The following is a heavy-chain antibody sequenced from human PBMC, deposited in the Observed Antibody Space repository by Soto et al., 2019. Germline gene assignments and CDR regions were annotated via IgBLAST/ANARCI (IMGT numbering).Heavy chain of an antibody. CDR2: INPSGGST. J-gene: IGHJ5*02. CDR1: GYTFTSYY. V-gene: IGHV1-46*01. CDR3: ARDRTAARPRAGRRAAYNWFDP. Sequence: ASVKVSCKASGYTFTSYYMHWVRQAPGQGLEWMGIINPSGGSTSYAQKFQGRVIMTRDTSTSTVYMELSSLRSEDTAVYYCARDRTAARPRAGRRAAYNWFDPWGQGTLVTVSS. D-gene: IGHD6-6*01.